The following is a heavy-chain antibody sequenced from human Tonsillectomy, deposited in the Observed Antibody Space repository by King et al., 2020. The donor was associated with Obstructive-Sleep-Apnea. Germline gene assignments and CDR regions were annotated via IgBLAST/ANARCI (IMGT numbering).Heavy chain of an antibody. CDR2: INRRGNT. CDR1: NGSFNTYY. Sequence: VQLQQWGVGLLKPSGTLSLTCAVYNGSFNTYYWSWIRQSQGKGQEWIGKINRRGNTNYSPSLKSRVTISADTPKNQFSLRLTSVTAADTAVYYCAITGDGPDAFYIWGQGTMVTVSS. D-gene: IGHD5-24*01. CDR3: AITGDGPDAFYI. V-gene: IGHV4-34*02. J-gene: IGHJ3*02.